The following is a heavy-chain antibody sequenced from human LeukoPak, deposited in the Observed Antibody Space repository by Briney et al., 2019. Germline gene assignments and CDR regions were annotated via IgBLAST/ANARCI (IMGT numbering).Heavy chain of an antibody. J-gene: IGHJ6*03. CDR2: IYYSGST. V-gene: IGHV4-59*01. CDR3: ARSLIGEKNYYYYYYMDV. Sequence: SETLSLTCTVSGGSISSYYWSWIRQPPGKGLEWSGYIYYSGSTNYNPSLKSRVTISVYTSKNQFSLKLSSVTAADTAVYYWARSLIGEKNYYYYYYMDVWGKGTTVTVSS. D-gene: IGHD2/OR15-2a*01. CDR1: GGSISSYY.